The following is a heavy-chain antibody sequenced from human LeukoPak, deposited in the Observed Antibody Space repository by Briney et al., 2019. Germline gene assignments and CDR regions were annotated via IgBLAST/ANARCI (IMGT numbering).Heavy chain of an antibody. CDR2: ISANGNT. CDR1: GGSISTYY. J-gene: IGHJ5*02. D-gene: IGHD3/OR15-3a*01. V-gene: IGHV4-4*07. Sequence: SETLSLTCTVPGGSISTYYWSWIRQPADKGLEWIGRISANGNTDFNPSFESRLTVSVDTSKNQFSLNLYSVTAADTAVYYCARDWTGPARNWFDPWGQGILVTVSS. CDR3: ARDWTGPARNWFDP.